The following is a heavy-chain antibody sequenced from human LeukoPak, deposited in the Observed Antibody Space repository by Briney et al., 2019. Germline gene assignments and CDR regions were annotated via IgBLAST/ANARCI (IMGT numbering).Heavy chain of an antibody. CDR1: GFTFSDYY. J-gene: IGHJ4*02. CDR2: IYSGGST. CDR3: AGDVDTAMGPHFDY. Sequence: GGSLRLSCAASGFTFSDYYMSWVRQAPGKGLEWVSVIYSGGSTYYADSVKGRFTISRDNSKNTLYLQMNSLRAEDTAVYYCAGDVDTAMGPHFDYWGQGTLVTVSS. D-gene: IGHD5-18*01. V-gene: IGHV3-66*01.